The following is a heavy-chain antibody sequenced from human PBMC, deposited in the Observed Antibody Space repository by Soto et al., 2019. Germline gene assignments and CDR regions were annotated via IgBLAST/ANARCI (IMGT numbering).Heavy chain of an antibody. J-gene: IGHJ5*02. Sequence: SETLSLTCTVSGGSISIGDYYWSWIRHPPGKGLEWIGYIYYSGSTYYNPSLKSRVTISVDTSKNQFSLKLSSVTAADTAVYYCASTGYCISTSCPMGFDPWGQGTLVTVSS. D-gene: IGHD2-2*03. V-gene: IGHV4-30-4*01. CDR1: GGSISIGDYY. CDR3: ASTGYCISTSCPMGFDP. CDR2: IYYSGST.